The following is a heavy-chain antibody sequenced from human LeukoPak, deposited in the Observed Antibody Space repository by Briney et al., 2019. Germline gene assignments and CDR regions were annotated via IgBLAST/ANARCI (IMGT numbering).Heavy chain of an antibody. CDR3: ASTHDYGDYYFDH. CDR1: GGTFSSYA. J-gene: IGHJ4*02. V-gene: IGHV1-69*01. CDR2: IIPIFGTA. D-gene: IGHD4-17*01. Sequence: GASVKVSCKASGGTFSSYAISWVRQAPGQGLEWMGGIIPIFGTANYAQKFQGRVTITADESTSTAYMELSSLRSEDTAVYYCASTHDYGDYYFDHWGQGTLVTVSS.